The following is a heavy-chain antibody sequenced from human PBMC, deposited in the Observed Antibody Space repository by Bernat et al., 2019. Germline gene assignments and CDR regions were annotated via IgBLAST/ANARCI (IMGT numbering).Heavy chain of an antibody. D-gene: IGHD7-27*01. V-gene: IGHV1-2*04. J-gene: IGHJ6*02. CDR2: INPNSGGT. Sequence: QVQLVQSGAEVKKPGSSVKVSCKASGGTFTGYYMHWVRQAPGQGLEWMGWINPNSGGTNYAQKFQGWVTMTRDTSISTAYMELSRLRSDDTAVYYCARDNNWGYVAGYGMDVWGQGTTVTVSS. CDR1: GGTFTGYY. CDR3: ARDNNWGYVAGYGMDV.